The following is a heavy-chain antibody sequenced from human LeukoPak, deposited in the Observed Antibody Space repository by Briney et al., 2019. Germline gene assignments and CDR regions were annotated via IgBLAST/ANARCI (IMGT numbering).Heavy chain of an antibody. J-gene: IGHJ3*02. D-gene: IGHD3-16*01. CDR3: AKDIDDYVWGSGSGAFDI. Sequence: PGRSLRLSCAASGFTFSSYGMHWVRQAPGKGLEWVAVISYDGSNKYYADSVKGRFTISRDNSKNTLYLQMNSLRAEDTAVYYCAKDIDDYVWGSGSGAFDIWGQGTMVTVSS. V-gene: IGHV3-30*18. CDR1: GFTFSSYG. CDR2: ISYDGSNK.